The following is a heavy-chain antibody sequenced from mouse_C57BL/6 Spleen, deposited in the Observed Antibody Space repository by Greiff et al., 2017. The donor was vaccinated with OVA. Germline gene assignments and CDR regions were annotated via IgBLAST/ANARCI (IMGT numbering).Heavy chain of an antibody. J-gene: IGHJ1*03. CDR1: GFTFSDYY. Sequence: EVKLVESEGGLVQPGSSMKLSCTASGFTFSDYYMAWVRQVPEKGLEWVANINYDGSSTYYLDSLKSRFIISRDNAKNILYLQMSSLKSEDTATYYCARDYPIGYFDVWGTGTTVTVSS. V-gene: IGHV5-16*01. CDR2: INYDGSST. CDR3: ARDYPIGYFDV.